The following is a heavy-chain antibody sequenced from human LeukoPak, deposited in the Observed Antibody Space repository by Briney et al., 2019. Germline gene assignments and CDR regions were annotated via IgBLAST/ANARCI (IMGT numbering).Heavy chain of an antibody. D-gene: IGHD4-17*01. Sequence: GGSLRLSCAASGFTLSSYWISWVRQAGGKGLEWVANIKQDGSEKYYVDSVKGRFTISRDNAKNSLYLQMNSLRAEDTAVYYCARGQTTVTNWGQGTLVTVSS. J-gene: IGHJ4*02. V-gene: IGHV3-7*03. CDR1: GFTLSSYW. CDR3: ARGQTTVTN. CDR2: IKQDGSEK.